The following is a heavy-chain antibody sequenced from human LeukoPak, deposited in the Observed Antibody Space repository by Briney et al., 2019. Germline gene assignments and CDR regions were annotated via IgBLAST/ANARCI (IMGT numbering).Heavy chain of an antibody. V-gene: IGHV1-46*01. CDR2: IYPRDGST. Sequence: ASVKVSCKASGYTFTNNYLQWVRQAPGQGLEWMGMIYPRDGSTSYAQNFQGRVTVTRDTSTTTVHMELRGLRSEDTAVYYCARDQEGFDYWGQGTVVTVSS. J-gene: IGHJ4*02. CDR3: ARDQEGFDY. CDR1: GYTFTNNY.